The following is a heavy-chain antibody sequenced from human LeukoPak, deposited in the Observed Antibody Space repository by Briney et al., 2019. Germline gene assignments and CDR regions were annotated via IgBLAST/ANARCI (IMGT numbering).Heavy chain of an antibody. V-gene: IGHV1-8*01. J-gene: IGHJ6*04. CDR3: ARGVGGVYYWSAYYGMDV. CDR1: GYTFTSYD. CDR2: MNPNSGNT. D-gene: IGHD3-16*01. Sequence: ASVKVSCKASGYTFTSYDINWVRQATGQGLEWMGWMNPNSGNTGYAQKFQGRVTMTRNTSISTAYMELSSLRSEDTAVYYCARGVGGVYYWSAYYGMDVWGKGTRVTVSS.